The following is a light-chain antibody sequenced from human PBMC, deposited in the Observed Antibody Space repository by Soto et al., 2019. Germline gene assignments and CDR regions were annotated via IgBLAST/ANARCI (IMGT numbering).Light chain of an antibody. CDR1: QSFRGL. CDR2: GAS. CDR3: QQYHTWPIT. Sequence: PGERATLSFRASQSFRGLLAWYQQKPGQAPRLLIYGASTRATGIPARFSGSGSGTEFTLTISSLQSEDCAIYYCQQYHTWPITFGGGTKVDIK. J-gene: IGKJ4*01. V-gene: IGKV3-15*01.